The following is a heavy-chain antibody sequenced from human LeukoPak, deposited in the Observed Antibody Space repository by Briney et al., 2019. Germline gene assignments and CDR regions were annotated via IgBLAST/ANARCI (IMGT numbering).Heavy chain of an antibody. D-gene: IGHD6-13*01. CDR2: INTDGSTI. CDR3: ARDLMGIAYRGAFYY. V-gene: IGHV3-74*01. Sequence: PGGSLRLSCAASGFTFSDYWLHWVRQAPGKGLVWVSRINTDGSTINYAGSVKGRFTISRDDAKNTLYLQMNDLRAEDTAVYYCARDLMGIAYRGAFYYWGQGTLVTVSS. CDR1: GFTFSDYW. J-gene: IGHJ4*02.